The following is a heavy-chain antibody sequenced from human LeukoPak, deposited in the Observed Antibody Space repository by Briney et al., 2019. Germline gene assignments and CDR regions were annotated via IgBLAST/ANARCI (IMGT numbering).Heavy chain of an antibody. CDR2: ISSSGSTI. CDR3: ARDHTNTNLGIYYYYMDV. D-gene: IGHD6-13*01. V-gene: IGHV3-48*03. J-gene: IGHJ6*03. CDR1: GFTFSSYE. Sequence: GGSLRLSCAASGFTFSSYEMNWVRQAPGKGLEWVSYISSSGSTIYYADSVKGRFTISRDNAKNSLYLQMNSLRAEDTAVYYCARDHTNTNLGIYYYYMDVWGKGTTVTVSS.